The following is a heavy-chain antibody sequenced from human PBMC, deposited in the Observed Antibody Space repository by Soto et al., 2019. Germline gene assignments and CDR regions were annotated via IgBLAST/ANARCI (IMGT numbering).Heavy chain of an antibody. CDR1: GGSISSYY. CDR2: IYYSGGT. V-gene: IGHV4-59*01. J-gene: IGHJ6*02. CDR3: ARDQAPPAYGMDV. D-gene: IGHD2-2*01. Sequence: QVQLQESGPGLVKPSETLSLSCTVSGGSISSYYWTWIRQPPGKGLEWIGHIYYSGGTNYNPSLKSRVTISVDTSKNQFSLKLSSVTAADTAVYYCARDQAPPAYGMDVWGQGTTVTVSS.